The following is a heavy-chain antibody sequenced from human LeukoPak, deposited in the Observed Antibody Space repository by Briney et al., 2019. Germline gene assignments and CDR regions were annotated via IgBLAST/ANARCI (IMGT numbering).Heavy chain of an antibody. J-gene: IGHJ4*02. D-gene: IGHD3-3*01. Sequence: PGGSLRLSCAASGFTFSSYSMNWVRQAPGKGLEWVSSISSSSSYICYADSVKGRFTISRDNAKNSLYLQMNSLRAEDTAVYYCAREKMIFGVVIPWYFDYWGQGTLVTVSS. CDR2: ISSSSSYI. V-gene: IGHV3-21*01. CDR1: GFTFSSYS. CDR3: AREKMIFGVVIPWYFDY.